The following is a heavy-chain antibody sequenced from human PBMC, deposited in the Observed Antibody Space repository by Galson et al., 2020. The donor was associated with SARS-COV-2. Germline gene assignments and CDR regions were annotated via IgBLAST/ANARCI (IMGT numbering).Heavy chain of an antibody. CDR2: ITYDGSNK. J-gene: IGHJ6*02. D-gene: IGHD3-9*01. CDR1: GFTFNSYG. Sequence: GESLKISCAASGFTFNSYGMHWVRQAPGKGLEWVAVITYDGSNKYYADSVKGRFTISRDNSKNTLYLQMNSLRAEDTAVYYCARDPQYYDILTGYFPRESYYYYGMDVWGQGTTVTVSS. CDR3: ARDPQYYDILTGYFPRESYYYYGMDV. V-gene: IGHV3-30*03.